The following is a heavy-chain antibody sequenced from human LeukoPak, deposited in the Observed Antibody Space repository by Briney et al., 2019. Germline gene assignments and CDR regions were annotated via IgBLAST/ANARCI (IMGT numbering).Heavy chain of an antibody. V-gene: IGHV4-30-4*08. CDR2: IYYSGST. CDR1: GGSISSGDYY. D-gene: IGHD6-19*01. J-gene: IGHJ5*02. Sequence: PSQTLSLTCTVSGGSISSGDYYWSWIRQPPGKGLEWIGYIYYSGSTYYNPSLKSRVTISVDTSKNQFSLKLSSVTAADTAVYYCARVSIAVAGGWNWFDPWGQGTLVTVSS. CDR3: ARVSIAVAGGWNWFDP.